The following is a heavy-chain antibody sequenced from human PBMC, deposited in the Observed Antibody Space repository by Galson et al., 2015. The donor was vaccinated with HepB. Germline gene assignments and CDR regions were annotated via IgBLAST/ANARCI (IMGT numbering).Heavy chain of an antibody. Sequence: LRLSCAASGFTFSSYSMDWVRQAPGKGLEWVSSISSSSSYIYYADSVKGRFTISRDNARNSLYLQMNSLRAEDTAVYYCARGFLLWFGELNWFDPWGQGTLVTVSS. J-gene: IGHJ5*02. CDR2: ISSSSSYI. D-gene: IGHD3-10*01. CDR3: ARGFLLWFGELNWFDP. CDR1: GFTFSSYS. V-gene: IGHV3-21*01.